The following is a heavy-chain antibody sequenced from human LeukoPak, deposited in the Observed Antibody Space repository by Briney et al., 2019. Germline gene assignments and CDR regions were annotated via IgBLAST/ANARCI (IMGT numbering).Heavy chain of an antibody. Sequence: GASVKVSCKASGYTFTSYGISWVRQAPGQGLEWMGWISAYNGNTNYAQKLQGRVTMTTDTSTSTAYMELRSLRSDDTAVYYCARVRYCSGGSCSPDFDYWGQGTLVTVSS. D-gene: IGHD2-15*01. J-gene: IGHJ4*02. CDR1: GYTFTSYG. CDR3: ARVRYCSGGSCSPDFDY. V-gene: IGHV1-18*01. CDR2: ISAYNGNT.